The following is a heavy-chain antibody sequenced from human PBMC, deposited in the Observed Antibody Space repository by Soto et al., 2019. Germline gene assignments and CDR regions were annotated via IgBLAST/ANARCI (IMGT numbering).Heavy chain of an antibody. J-gene: IGHJ6*02. CDR1: GFTFSSYG. D-gene: IGHD4-4*01. V-gene: IGHV3-30*18. CDR3: AKDDYRNYYYYGMDV. CDR2: ISYDGSNK. Sequence: QVQLVESGGGVVQPGRSLRLSCAASGFTFSSYGMHWVRQAPGKGLEWVAVISYDGSNKYYADSVKGRFTISRDNSKNTLDLQMNSLRAEDTAVYYCAKDDYRNYYYYGMDVWGQGTTVTVSS.